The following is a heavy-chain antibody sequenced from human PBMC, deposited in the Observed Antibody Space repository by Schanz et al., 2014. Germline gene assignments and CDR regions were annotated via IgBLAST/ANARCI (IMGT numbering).Heavy chain of an antibody. Sequence: EVQLLESGGGLVEPGGSLRLSCAASGFSFSSYAMGWVRQAREKGLEWVSAMNESHSTIYYADSVRGRFTISRDNAENTLFLQMDSLRAEDTAVYYCARDLPRTFLFDYWGQGTLVTVSS. CDR1: GFSFSSYA. CDR2: MNESHSTI. CDR3: ARDLPRTFLFDY. V-gene: IGHV3-23*01. J-gene: IGHJ4*02.